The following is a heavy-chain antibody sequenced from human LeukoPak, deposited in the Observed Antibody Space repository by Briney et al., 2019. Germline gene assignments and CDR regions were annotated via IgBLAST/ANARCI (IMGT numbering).Heavy chain of an antibody. CDR3: ARDKAGYSSGWTDYYYGMDV. D-gene: IGHD6-19*01. V-gene: IGHV3-21*04. CDR1: GFTFSSYS. J-gene: IGHJ6*02. CDR2: ISSSSSYI. Sequence: GGSLRLSCAASGFTFSSYSMNWVRQAPGKGLEWVSSISSSSSYIYCADSVKGRFTISRDNAKNSLYLQMNSRRAEDTAVYYCARDKAGYSSGWTDYYYGMDVWGQGTTVTVSS.